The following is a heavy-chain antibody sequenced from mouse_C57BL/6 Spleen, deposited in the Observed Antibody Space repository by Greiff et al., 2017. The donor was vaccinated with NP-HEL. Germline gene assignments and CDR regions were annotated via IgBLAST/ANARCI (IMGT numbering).Heavy chain of an antibody. Sequence: EVQLQQSGPGMVKPSQSLSLTCTVTGYSITSGYDWHWIRHFPGNKLEWMGYISYSGSTNYNPSLKSRISITHDTSKNHFFLKLNSVTTEDTATYYCAKSRSSHWYFDVWGTRTTVTVSS. V-gene: IGHV3-1*01. CDR1: GYSITSGYD. J-gene: IGHJ1*03. D-gene: IGHD1-1*01. CDR3: AKSRSSHWYFDV. CDR2: ISYSGST.